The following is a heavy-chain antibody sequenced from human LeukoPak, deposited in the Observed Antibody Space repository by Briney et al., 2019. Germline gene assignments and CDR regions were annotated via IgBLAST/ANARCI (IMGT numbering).Heavy chain of an antibody. CDR1: GFTFSSYW. J-gene: IGHJ5*02. CDR3: ARDRVTMVRGARNWFDP. V-gene: IGHV3-7*01. Sequence: PGGSLRLSCAASGFTFSSYWMSWVRQAPGKGLEWVANIKKDGSEKYYVDSVKGRFTISRDNAKNSLYLQMNSLRAEDTAVYYCARDRVTMVRGARNWFDPWGQGTLVTVSS. D-gene: IGHD3-10*01. CDR2: IKKDGSEK.